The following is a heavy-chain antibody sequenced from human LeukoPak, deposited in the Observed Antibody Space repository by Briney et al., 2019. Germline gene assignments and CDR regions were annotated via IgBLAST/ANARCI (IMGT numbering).Heavy chain of an antibody. CDR1: GFTFSKDW. D-gene: IGHD3-16*01. Sequence: PGGSLRLSCAGSGFTFSKDWMSWVRQAPGKGLEWVGRIKNKIDGGTTDYAAPVKGRFTISRDDSKTTLYLQMNSLKSEDTAVYYCGRGGYYFDYWGQGTLVTVSS. V-gene: IGHV3-15*01. CDR2: IKNKIDGGTT. CDR3: GRGGYYFDY. J-gene: IGHJ4*02.